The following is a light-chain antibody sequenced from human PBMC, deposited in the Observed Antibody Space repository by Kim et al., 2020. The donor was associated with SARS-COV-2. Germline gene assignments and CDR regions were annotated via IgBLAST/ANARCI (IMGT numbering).Light chain of an antibody. Sequence: ASVGDRFTITCRASQGIDNYLAWYQQKPGEPPNLLIHSGSTLQSGVPSRFRGSGSGTEFTLTINSLQPEDVATYYCQKYDTAPRTFGQGTKVDIK. CDR1: QGIDNY. V-gene: IGKV1-27*01. CDR2: SGS. CDR3: QKYDTAPRT. J-gene: IGKJ1*01.